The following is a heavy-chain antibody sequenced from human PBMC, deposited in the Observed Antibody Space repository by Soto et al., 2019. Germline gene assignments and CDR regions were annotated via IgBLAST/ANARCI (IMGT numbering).Heavy chain of an antibody. Sequence: SETLSLTCTVSGGSISSSSYYRGWIRQPPGKGLEWIGSIYYSGSTYYNPSLKSRVTISVDTSKNQFSLKLSSVTAADTAVYYCARPYYGDYVWAFFYWGQGTLVTVSS. J-gene: IGHJ4*02. V-gene: IGHV4-39*01. D-gene: IGHD4-17*01. CDR2: IYYSGST. CDR1: GGSISSSSYY. CDR3: ARPYYGDYVWAFFY.